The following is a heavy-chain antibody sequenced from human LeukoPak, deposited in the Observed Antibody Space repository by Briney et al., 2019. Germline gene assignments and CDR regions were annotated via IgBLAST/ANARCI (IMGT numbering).Heavy chain of an antibody. D-gene: IGHD2-2*02. V-gene: IGHV4-61*01. J-gene: IGHJ5*02. Sequence: PSETLSLTCTVSGGSISSSSYYWSWIRQPPGKGLEWIGYIYYSGSTNYNPSLKSRVTISVDTSKNQFSLKLSSVTAADTAVYYCAILHCSSTSCYTNWFDPWGQGTLVTVSS. CDR3: AILHCSSTSCYTNWFDP. CDR2: IYYSGST. CDR1: GGSISSSSYY.